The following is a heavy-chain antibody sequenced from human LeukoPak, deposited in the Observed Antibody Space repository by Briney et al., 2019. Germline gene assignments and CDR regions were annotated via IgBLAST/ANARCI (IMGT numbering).Heavy chain of an antibody. Sequence: SETLSLTCTVSGGSISSGDYYWSWIRQPPGKGLEWIGYIYYSGSTYYNPSLKSRVTISVDTSKNQFSLKLSSVTAADTAVYYCARAEKYQLLYPVGAFDIWGQGTMVTVSS. D-gene: IGHD2-2*02. CDR2: IYYSGST. CDR1: GGSISSGDYY. J-gene: IGHJ3*02. CDR3: ARAEKYQLLYPVGAFDI. V-gene: IGHV4-30-4*01.